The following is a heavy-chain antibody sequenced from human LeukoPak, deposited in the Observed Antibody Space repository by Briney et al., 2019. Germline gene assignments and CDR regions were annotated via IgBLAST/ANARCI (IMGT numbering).Heavy chain of an antibody. CDR3: ARDHDSSGYYYYYYMDV. Sequence: PGGSLRLSCAASGFTFSSYSMNWVRQAPGKGLEWVSYISSSSSTIYYTDSVKGRFTISRDNAKNSLYLQMNSLRAEDTAVYYCARDHDSSGYYYYYYMDVWGKGTTVTVSS. V-gene: IGHV3-48*01. CDR1: GFTFSSYS. CDR2: ISSSSSTI. D-gene: IGHD3-22*01. J-gene: IGHJ6*03.